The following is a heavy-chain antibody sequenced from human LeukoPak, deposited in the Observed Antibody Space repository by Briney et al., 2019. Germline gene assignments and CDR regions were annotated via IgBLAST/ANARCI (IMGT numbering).Heavy chain of an antibody. Sequence: ASVKVSCKASGYTFTGYYMHWVRQAPEQGLEWMGWINPNSGGTNYAQKFQGRVTMTRDTSISTAYMELSRLRSDDTAVYYCARDKGCSSTSCPRAFDIWGQGTMVTVSS. CDR3: ARDKGCSSTSCPRAFDI. CDR2: INPNSGGT. J-gene: IGHJ3*02. V-gene: IGHV1-2*02. CDR1: GYTFTGYY. D-gene: IGHD2-2*01.